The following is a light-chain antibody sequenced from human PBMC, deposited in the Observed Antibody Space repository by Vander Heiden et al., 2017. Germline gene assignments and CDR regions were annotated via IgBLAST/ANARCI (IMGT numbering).Light chain of an antibody. Sequence: DMQMTQSPSSLSASVGDRVTITCRASQSISSYLNWYQQKPGKAPKLLIYAASSLQSAVPSRFSGSGSVTAFTLTISILQPEDFATYYFQQSDSTPSTFGQGTKLEIK. J-gene: IGKJ2*01. CDR2: AAS. V-gene: IGKV1-39*01. CDR1: QSISSY. CDR3: QQSDSTPST.